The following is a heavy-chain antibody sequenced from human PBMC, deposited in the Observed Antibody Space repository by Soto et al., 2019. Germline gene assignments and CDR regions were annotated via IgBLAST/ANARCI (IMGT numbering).Heavy chain of an antibody. V-gene: IGHV1-18*01. CDR2: ISAHNGNT. CDR1: GYTFTTYG. Sequence: QVHLVQSGAEVKKPGASVKVSCKGSGYTFTTYGITWVRPAPGQGLEWMGWISAHNGNTNYAQKLQGRVTVTRDTSTSTAYMELRSLRSEDTAVYYCARGRYGDYWGQGALVTVSS. J-gene: IGHJ4*02. D-gene: IGHD1-1*01. CDR3: ARGRYGDY.